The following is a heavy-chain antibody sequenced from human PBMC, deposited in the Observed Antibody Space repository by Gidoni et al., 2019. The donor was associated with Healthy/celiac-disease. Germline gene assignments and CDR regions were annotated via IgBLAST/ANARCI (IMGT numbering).Heavy chain of an antibody. J-gene: IGHJ4*02. D-gene: IGHD3-10*02. V-gene: IGHV3-30-3*01. CDR2: ISYDGSNK. CDR3: ASVPYYYVSYFDY. CDR1: GFTFSSYA. Sequence: QVQLVESGGGVVQPGRSLRLSCAASGFTFSSYAMHWVRQAPGKGLEWVAVISYDGSNKYYADSVKGRFTISRDNSKNTLYLQMNSLRAEDTAVYYCASVPYYYVSYFDYWGQGTLVTVSS.